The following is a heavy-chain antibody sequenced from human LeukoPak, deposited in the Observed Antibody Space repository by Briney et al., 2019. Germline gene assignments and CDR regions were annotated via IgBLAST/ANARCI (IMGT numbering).Heavy chain of an antibody. CDR3: AKPTRGDGSFLIDY. CDR1: GFTFSCYA. J-gene: IGHJ4*02. CDR2: ISGSGGST. V-gene: IGHV3-23*01. D-gene: IGHD1-26*01. Sequence: GGYLRCSGSASGFTFSCYAMGRVRPAPGKGPEWVFAISGSGGSTSYAVSVKGPFTISRDNCKDTLYLHMQSPEDKATSVYYCAKPTRGDGSFLIDYWGQGALVTVSS.